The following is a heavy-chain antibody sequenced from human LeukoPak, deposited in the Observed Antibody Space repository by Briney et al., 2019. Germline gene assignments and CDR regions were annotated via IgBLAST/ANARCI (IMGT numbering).Heavy chain of an antibody. J-gene: IGHJ2*01. Sequence: PSETLSLTCTVSGGSISSGDYYWSWIRQPPRKGLEWIGYIYYSGSTYYNPSLKSRVTISVDTSKNQFSLKLSSVTAADTAVYYCARDMGTRVWFGELPDPYWYFDLWGRGTLVTVSS. CDR2: IYYSGST. D-gene: IGHD3-10*01. CDR3: ARDMGTRVWFGELPDPYWYFDL. CDR1: GGSISSGDYY. V-gene: IGHV4-30-4*01.